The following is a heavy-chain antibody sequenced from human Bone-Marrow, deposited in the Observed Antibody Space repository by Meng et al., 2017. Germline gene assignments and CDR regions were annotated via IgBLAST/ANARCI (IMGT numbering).Heavy chain of an antibody. CDR3: ARDEGLDLGPDNWYFDL. D-gene: IGHD3-16*01. J-gene: IGHJ2*01. CDR1: GGSISRRNW. V-gene: IGHV4-4*02. Sequence: QVPLQESGPGLWKASGTLSLTCAVSGGSISRRNWWSWVRQPPGTGLEWIGEIYHSGSTNYNPSLKSRVTISVDKSKNQFSLKLSSVTAADTAVYYCARDEGLDLGPDNWYFDLWGRGTLVTVSS. CDR2: IYHSGST.